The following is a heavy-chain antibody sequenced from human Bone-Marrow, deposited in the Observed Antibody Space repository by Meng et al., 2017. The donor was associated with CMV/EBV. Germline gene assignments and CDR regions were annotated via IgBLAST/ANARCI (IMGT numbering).Heavy chain of an antibody. CDR1: GFTVSYTY. CDR2: IYSGGST. J-gene: IGHJ4*02. D-gene: IGHD6-13*01. CDR3: ARGLAAGGSGIYDN. Sequence: GESLKISCAASGFTVSYTYMNWVRQAPGKGLEWVSVIYSGGSTYYADSVKGRFTISRDNSKNTLYLQMNSLRVEDTAVYYCARGLAAGGSGIYDNWGQGTLVTSSS. V-gene: IGHV3-53*01.